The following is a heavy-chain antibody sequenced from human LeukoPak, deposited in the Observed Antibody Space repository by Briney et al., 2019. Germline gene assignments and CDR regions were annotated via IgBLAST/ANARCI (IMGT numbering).Heavy chain of an antibody. CDR3: ARLTVTYYFDS. J-gene: IGHJ4*02. CDR2: IYSSGTT. D-gene: IGHD4-17*01. Sequence: GGSLRLSCAASGFTVSSNYMSWVRQAPGKGLEWVSVIYSSGTTYYADSVKGRFTISRDNSKNTLFLQMNSLRAGDTAVYYCARLTVTYYFDSWGQGTLVTVSS. CDR1: GFTVSSNY. V-gene: IGHV3-53*01.